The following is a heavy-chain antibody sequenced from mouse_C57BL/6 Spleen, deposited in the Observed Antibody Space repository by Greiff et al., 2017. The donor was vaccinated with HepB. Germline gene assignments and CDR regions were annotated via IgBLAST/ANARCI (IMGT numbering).Heavy chain of an antibody. CDR3: ARGYYGSSYLYYYAIDY. V-gene: IGHV5-17*01. CDR1: GFTFSDYG. J-gene: IGHJ4*01. CDR2: ISSGSSTI. Sequence: EVMLVESGGGLVKPGGSLKLSCAASGFTFSDYGMHWVRQAPEKGLEWVAYISSGSSTIYYADTVKGRFTISRDNAKNTLFLQMTSLRSEDTAMYYCARGYYGSSYLYYYAIDYWGQGTSVTVSS. D-gene: IGHD1-1*01.